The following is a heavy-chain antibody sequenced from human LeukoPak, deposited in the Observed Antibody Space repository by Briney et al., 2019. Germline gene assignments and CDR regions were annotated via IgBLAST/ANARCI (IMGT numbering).Heavy chain of an antibody. CDR2: KKQDGSEK. CDR3: ARAASLDY. V-gene: IGHV3-7*04. CDR1: GFTFSSYW. D-gene: IGHD6-6*01. Sequence: GGSLRLSCAGSGFTFSSYWMSWVRQAPGKGLEWVANKKQDGSEKYYVDSVKGRFTISRDNAKNSLFLQMNSLRAEDTAVYFCARAASLDYWGQGTLVTVSS. J-gene: IGHJ4*02.